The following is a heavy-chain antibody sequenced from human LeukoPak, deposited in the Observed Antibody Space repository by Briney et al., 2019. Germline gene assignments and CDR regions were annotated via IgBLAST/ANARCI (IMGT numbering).Heavy chain of an antibody. CDR2: IIPIFGTA. J-gene: IGHJ5*02. CDR1: GGTFSSYA. CDR3: ARXXAXXXXXXXXXXFXX. Sequence: SSVKVSCKASGGTFSSYAISWVRQAPGQGLEWVGGIIPIFGTANYAQKFQGRVTITTDESTSTAYMELSSLRSEATAVYYCARXXAXXXXXXXXXXFXXXGXGT. V-gene: IGHV1-69*05.